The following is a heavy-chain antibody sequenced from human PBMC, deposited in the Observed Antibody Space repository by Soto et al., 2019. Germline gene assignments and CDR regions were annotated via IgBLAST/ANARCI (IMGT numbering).Heavy chain of an antibody. D-gene: IGHD5-18*01. CDR3: WSPAMVDRVVDY. Sequence: EVQLVESGGGLVQPGGSLKLSCAASGFTFSGSAMHWVRQASGKGLEWVGRIRSKANSYSTAYAASVKGRFTISRDDSKNTAYLQMNSLKTEDTAVYYCWSPAMVDRVVDYWGQGTLVTVSS. J-gene: IGHJ4*02. CDR2: IRSKANSYST. V-gene: IGHV3-73*01. CDR1: GFTFSGSA.